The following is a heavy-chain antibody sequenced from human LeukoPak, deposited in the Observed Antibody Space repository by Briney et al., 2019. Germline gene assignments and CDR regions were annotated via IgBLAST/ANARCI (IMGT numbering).Heavy chain of an antibody. CDR2: INTAGST. V-gene: IGHV3-74*01. Sequence: GGSLRLSCEVSGLTFSNVWMHWVRHTPGQGLVWVCRINTAGSTVYADPVKGRFTISRDNAKNMVYLQMNSLRTEDTAVYYCASFRDTDNWGRGTMVTVSS. CDR3: ASFRDTDN. D-gene: IGHD2-21*01. CDR1: GLTFSNVW. J-gene: IGHJ3*01.